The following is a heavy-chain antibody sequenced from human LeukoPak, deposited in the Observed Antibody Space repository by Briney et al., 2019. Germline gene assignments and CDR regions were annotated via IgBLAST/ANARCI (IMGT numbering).Heavy chain of an antibody. CDR3: ARESGSKYGAFDY. CDR2: IYRSGIT. D-gene: IGHD1-26*01. Sequence: PSETLSLTCAVSGYSVSGGNYWGWIRRPPGKGLEWIGNIYRSGITYYNPSLKSRITISVDTSKNQFSLKLNSVTAADTAVYYCARESGSKYGAFDYWGQGTLVTVSS. V-gene: IGHV4-38-2*02. J-gene: IGHJ4*02. CDR1: GYSVSGGNY.